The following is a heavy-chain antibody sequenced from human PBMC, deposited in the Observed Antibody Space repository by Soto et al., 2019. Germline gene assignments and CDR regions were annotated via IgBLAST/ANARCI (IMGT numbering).Heavy chain of an antibody. J-gene: IGHJ4*02. CDR2: ISYDGSNT. CDR3: AKEGGLSGSYYISSSYYFDY. V-gene: IGHV3-30*18. CDR1: GFTFSSYG. D-gene: IGHD1-26*01. Sequence: QVQLVESGGGVVQPGRSLRLSCVASGFTFSSYGMHWVRQAPGKGLEWVAIISYDGSNTYYADSVKGRVTISRDNSKNTLYLQMNSLRDEDTSVYYCAKEGGLSGSYYISSSYYFDYWGQGTLVTVSS.